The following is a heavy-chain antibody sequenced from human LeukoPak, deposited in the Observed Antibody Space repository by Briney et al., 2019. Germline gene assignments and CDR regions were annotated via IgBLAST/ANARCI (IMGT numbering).Heavy chain of an antibody. J-gene: IGHJ4*02. Sequence: ASVKVSCTASGYSFTTYAINWMRQAPGQGLEWLGWINPNTENPTYAQGFTGRFVFSVDTSVSTAYLQISSLKAEDTAVYYCARDGPVAGISLFDSWGQGTLVTVSS. V-gene: IGHV7-4-1*02. D-gene: IGHD6-19*01. CDR2: INPNTENP. CDR1: GYSFTTYA. CDR3: ARDGPVAGISLFDS.